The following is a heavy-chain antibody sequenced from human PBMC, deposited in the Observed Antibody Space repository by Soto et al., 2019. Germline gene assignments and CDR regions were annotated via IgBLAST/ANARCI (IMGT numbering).Heavy chain of an antibody. D-gene: IGHD2-2*01. V-gene: IGHV3-33*01. CDR1: GFTFSSYD. CDR3: AMGASSTSNYFDY. Sequence: PGGSLRLSCAAPGFTFSSYDMHWVRQAPGKGLEWVAVIWYDESNKYYADSVKGRFTISRDNSKNTLYLQMNSLRAEDTAVYFCAMGASSTSNYFDYWGQGTLVTVSS. J-gene: IGHJ4*02. CDR2: IWYDESNK.